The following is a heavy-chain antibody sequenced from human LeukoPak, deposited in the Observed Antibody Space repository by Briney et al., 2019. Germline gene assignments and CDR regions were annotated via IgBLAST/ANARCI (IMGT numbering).Heavy chain of an antibody. D-gene: IGHD4-17*01. J-gene: IGHJ5*02. CDR1: GYTFTGYY. CDR3: ARDTVHDYGVTGDGRFDP. V-gene: IGHV1-2*04. Sequence: ASVKVSCTASGYTFTGYYMHWVRQAPGQGLEWMGWINPNSGGTNYAQKFQGWVTMTRDTSISIAYMELSRLRSDDTAVYYCARDTVHDYGVTGDGRFDPWGQGTLVTVSS. CDR2: INPNSGGT.